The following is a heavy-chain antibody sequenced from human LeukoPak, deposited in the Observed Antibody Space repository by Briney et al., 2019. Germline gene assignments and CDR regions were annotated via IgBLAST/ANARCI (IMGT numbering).Heavy chain of an antibody. CDR1: GGSFSGYY. D-gene: IGHD5-12*01. J-gene: IGHJ5*02. CDR3: ARGSNSGYES. V-gene: IGHV4-34*01. CDR2: INHSGST. Sequence: PSQTLSLTCAVYGGSFSGYYWSWIRQPSGKGLEWIGEINHSGSTNYNPSLKSRVTISVDTSKNQFSLKLSSVTAADTAVYYCARGSNSGYESWGQGTLVTVSS.